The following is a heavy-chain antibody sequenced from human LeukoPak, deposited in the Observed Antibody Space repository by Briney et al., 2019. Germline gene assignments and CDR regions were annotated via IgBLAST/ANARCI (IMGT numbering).Heavy chain of an antibody. J-gene: IGHJ4*02. D-gene: IGHD3-22*01. CDR1: GFTFSSYA. Sequence: PGRSLRLSCAASGFTFSSYAMHWVRQAPGKGLEWVAVISYDGSNKYYADSVKGRFTISRDNSKNTLYLQMNSLRAGDTAVYYCARGISSSGYQDYWGQGTLVTVSS. CDR2: ISYDGSNK. CDR3: ARGISSSGYQDY. V-gene: IGHV3-30*04.